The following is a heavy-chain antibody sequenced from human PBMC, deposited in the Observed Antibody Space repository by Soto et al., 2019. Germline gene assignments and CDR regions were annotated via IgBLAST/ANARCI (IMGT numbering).Heavy chain of an antibody. CDR3: AKALLNYGDFDAFDI. Sequence: EVQLVESGGGLVQPGRSLRLSCAASGFTFDDYAMHWVRQAPGKGLEWVSGISWNSGSIGYADSVKGRFTISRDNAKNSLYLQMNSLRAEDTALYYCAKALLNYGDFDAFDIWGQGTMVTVSS. CDR1: GFTFDDYA. V-gene: IGHV3-9*01. CDR2: ISWNSGSI. J-gene: IGHJ3*02. D-gene: IGHD4-17*01.